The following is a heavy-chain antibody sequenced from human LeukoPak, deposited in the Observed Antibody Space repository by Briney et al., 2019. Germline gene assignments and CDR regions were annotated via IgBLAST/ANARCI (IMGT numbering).Heavy chain of an antibody. CDR3: GRLSRTGISSGWYFLDY. J-gene: IGHJ4*02. CDR1: GFTFSDHY. CDR2: TTNKANSYTT. V-gene: IGHV3-72*01. D-gene: IGHD6-19*01. Sequence: GGSLRLSCAASGFTFSDHYIDWVRQAPGKGLEWVGRTTNKANSYTTKYAVSVKGRFTISRDDSKNSAYLQMSSLKMEDTAVYYCGRLSRTGISSGWYFLDYWGQGTLVTVSS.